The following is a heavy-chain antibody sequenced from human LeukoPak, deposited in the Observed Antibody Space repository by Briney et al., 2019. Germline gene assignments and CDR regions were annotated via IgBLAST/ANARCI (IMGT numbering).Heavy chain of an antibody. Sequence: PGGSLRLSCAASGFTFSSYGMHWVRQAPGKGLEWVAFIRYDGSNKYYADSVKGRFTISRDNSKNTLYLQMNGLRAEDTAVYYCAKEPTGSGSYEFLWGQGTLVTVSS. CDR3: AKEPTGSGSYEFL. CDR1: GFTFSSYG. V-gene: IGHV3-30*02. CDR2: IRYDGSNK. J-gene: IGHJ4*02. D-gene: IGHD3-10*01.